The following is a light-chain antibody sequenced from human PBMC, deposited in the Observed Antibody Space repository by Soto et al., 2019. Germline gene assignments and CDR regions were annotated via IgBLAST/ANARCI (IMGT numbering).Light chain of an antibody. Sequence: EIVLTQSPGTLSLSPGERATLSCRASQSVSSYYFAWHQQKPGPPPRLLIDGASSTATVIPDRFSGSGSGTDFTLTVSRLEPEDFAVYYCQQYGNSPRAFGQGTKLEIK. CDR2: GAS. CDR1: QSVSSYY. CDR3: QQYGNSPRA. J-gene: IGKJ2*01. V-gene: IGKV3-20*01.